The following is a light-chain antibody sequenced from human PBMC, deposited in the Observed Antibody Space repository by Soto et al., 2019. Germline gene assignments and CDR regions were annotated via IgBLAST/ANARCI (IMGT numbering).Light chain of an antibody. CDR3: QQYSDLPMT. Sequence: EVVMTQSPATLSVSPGEGVTLSCRASQSVSSSYLAWYQQKPGQAPRLLIHGASSRATGIPDRFSGSASGTDFTLTISRLEPEDFAVYFCQQYSDLPMTFGQGTRLEIK. J-gene: IGKJ5*01. CDR1: QSVSSSY. V-gene: IGKV3-20*01. CDR2: GAS.